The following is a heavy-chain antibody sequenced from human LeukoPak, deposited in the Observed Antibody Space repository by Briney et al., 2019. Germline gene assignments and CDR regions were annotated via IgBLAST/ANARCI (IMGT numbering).Heavy chain of an antibody. CDR2: INPNSGVT. J-gene: IGHJ5*02. D-gene: IGHD2-8*02. V-gene: IGHV1-2*02. CDR3: GLVASGNWWFDP. Sequence: ASVKVSCKTSVYTFPVYHIHWVRQAPGQGLEWMGWINPNSGVTNYAQNLQGRVTLTGDTSITTSYMELTGLTSVDTAVYYCGLVASGNWWFDPWGQGTLVTVSS. CDR1: VYTFPVYH.